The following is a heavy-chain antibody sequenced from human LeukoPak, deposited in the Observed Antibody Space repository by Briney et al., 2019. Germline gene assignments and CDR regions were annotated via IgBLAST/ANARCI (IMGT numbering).Heavy chain of an antibody. D-gene: IGHD1-1*01. Sequence: EASVKVSCKASGYTFTSYYMHWVRQAPGQGLEWMGIINPSGGSTSYAQKFQGRVTMTRDTSTSTVYMELSSLRSEDTAVYYCVSILRGNYNQDYWGQGTLVTVSS. CDR3: VSILRGNYNQDY. CDR2: INPSGGST. CDR1: GYTFTSYY. V-gene: IGHV1-46*01. J-gene: IGHJ4*02.